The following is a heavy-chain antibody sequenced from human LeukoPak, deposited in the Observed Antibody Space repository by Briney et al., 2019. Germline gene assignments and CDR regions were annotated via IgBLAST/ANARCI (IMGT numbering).Heavy chain of an antibody. CDR2: IHMDHRT. D-gene: IGHD3-16*01. Sequence: GGSLRLSCAASGLTVSSNFMHWVRQAPGKGLEWVAGIHMDHRTFYADSVKGRFTISRDNSANTIYLQMNSLRAEDTAIFYCANHYGGGQGTLVTVSS. CDR1: GLTVSSNF. J-gene: IGHJ4*02. V-gene: IGHV3-53*01. CDR3: ANHYG.